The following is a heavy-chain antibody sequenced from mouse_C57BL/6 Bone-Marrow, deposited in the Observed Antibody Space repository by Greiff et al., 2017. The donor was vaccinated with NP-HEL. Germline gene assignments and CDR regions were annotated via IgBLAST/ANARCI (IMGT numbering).Heavy chain of an antibody. Sequence: EVMLVESGGDLVKPGGSLKLSCAASGFTFSSYGMSWVRQTPDKRLEWVATISSGGSYTYYPDSVKGRFTISRDNAKNTLYLQMSSLKSEDTAMYYCARVYYYGSSLGYWGQGTTLTVSS. CDR3: ARVYYYGSSLGY. CDR2: ISSGGSYT. V-gene: IGHV5-6*01. D-gene: IGHD1-1*01. J-gene: IGHJ2*01. CDR1: GFTFSSYG.